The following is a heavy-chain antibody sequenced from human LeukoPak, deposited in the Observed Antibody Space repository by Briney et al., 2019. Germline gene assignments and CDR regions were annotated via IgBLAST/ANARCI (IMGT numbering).Heavy chain of an antibody. CDR1: GFTFSSYS. V-gene: IGHV3-21*01. CDR3: ARNTITGYYYGMDV. J-gene: IGHJ6*02. Sequence: GGSLRLSCAASGFTFSSYSMNWVRQAPGKGLEWVSSISSSSTYIYYADSVKGRFTSSRDNAKNSLYLQMNSLRAEDTAVFYCARNTITGYYYGMDVWGQGTTVTVSS. D-gene: IGHD3-10*01. CDR2: ISSSSTYI.